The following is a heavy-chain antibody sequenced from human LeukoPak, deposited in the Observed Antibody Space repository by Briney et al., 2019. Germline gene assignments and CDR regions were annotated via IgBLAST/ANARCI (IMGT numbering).Heavy chain of an antibody. CDR1: GGSVSSDDFF. CDR2: MKYSENT. V-gene: IGHV4-61*03. J-gene: IGHJ4*02. Sequence: PSETLSLTCTVSGGSVSSDDFFWSWFRQPPGRGLEWIGCMKYSENTHYNPSLKSRVTMSLDTSKNHFSLKLSSVTAADTAVYYCARSGGWSYLDFWGQGALVTVSS. D-gene: IGHD6-19*01. CDR3: ARSGGWSYLDF.